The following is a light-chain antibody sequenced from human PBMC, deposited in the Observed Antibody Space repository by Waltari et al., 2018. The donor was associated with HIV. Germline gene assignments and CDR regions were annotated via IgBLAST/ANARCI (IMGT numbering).Light chain of an antibody. J-gene: IGLJ3*02. CDR2: TNG. Sequence: QPVLTQPPSASGTPGQRVTIPCSGSNFNIGRNLESWYQQFPGSAPKLLISTNGQRPSGVPDRFAGSKSGTSASLAIGGLRSEDEADYYCAVWDDSLTGRVFGGGTKLTAL. CDR1: NFNIGRNL. CDR3: AVWDDSLTGRV. V-gene: IGLV1-47*01.